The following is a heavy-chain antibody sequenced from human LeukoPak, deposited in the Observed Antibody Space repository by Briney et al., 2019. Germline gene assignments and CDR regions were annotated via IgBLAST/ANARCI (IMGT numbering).Heavy chain of an antibody. Sequence: SETLSLTCTVSGGSISRSSNYWGWIRQPPGKGLEWIGSIYYSGSTYYNPSLKSRVTISADTSKNQFSLQLSSVTAADTAIYYCARRPPALGAFDIWGHGTMVIVSS. CDR3: ARRPPALGAFDI. CDR1: GGSISRSSNY. V-gene: IGHV4-39*01. CDR2: IYYSGST. J-gene: IGHJ3*02.